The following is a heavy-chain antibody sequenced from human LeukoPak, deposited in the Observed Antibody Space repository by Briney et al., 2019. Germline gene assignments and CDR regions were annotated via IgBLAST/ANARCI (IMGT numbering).Heavy chain of an antibody. V-gene: IGHV3-73*01. J-gene: IGHJ4*02. D-gene: IGHD3-3*01. CDR1: GFTFSGSA. CDR3: TSHFWSGYYPSDY. Sequence: GGSLKLSCAASGFTFSGSAMHWVRQASGKGLEWVGRIRSKANSYATAYAASVKGRFTISRDDSKNTAYLQMNSPKTEDTAVYYCTSHFWSGYYPSDYWGQGTLVTVSS. CDR2: IRSKANSYAT.